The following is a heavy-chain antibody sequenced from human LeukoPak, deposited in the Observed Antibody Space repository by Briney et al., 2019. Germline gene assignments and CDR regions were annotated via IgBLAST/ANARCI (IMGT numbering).Heavy chain of an antibody. D-gene: IGHD1-26*01. V-gene: IGHV1-18*01. CDR1: GYTFTSYG. Sequence: GASVKVSCKASGYTFTSYGINWVRQAPGQGLEWMGWISAYNGDTNYAQNLQGRFTMTTDTSTSTAYMDLRSLRSDDTAVYYCARDSGSYNGFDYWGQGTLVTVSS. CDR3: ARDSGSYNGFDY. CDR2: ISAYNGDT. J-gene: IGHJ4*02.